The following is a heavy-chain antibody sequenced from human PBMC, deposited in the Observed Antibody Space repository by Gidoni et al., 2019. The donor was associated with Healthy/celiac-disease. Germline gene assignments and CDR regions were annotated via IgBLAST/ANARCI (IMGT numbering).Heavy chain of an antibody. CDR1: GRSLSSGVYY. D-gene: IGHD6-6*01. CDR3: ARDRREGLNWFDP. CDR2: IYYSGST. V-gene: IGHV4-31*03. Sequence: QFQLPESGPGLVQPSPTLSLPCPFSGRSLSSGVYYWRWTRQPPGKGLEWIGYIYYSGSTYYNPSLKSRVTISVDTSKNQFSLKRSSVTAADTAVYYCARDRREGLNWFDPWGQGTLVTVSS. J-gene: IGHJ5*02.